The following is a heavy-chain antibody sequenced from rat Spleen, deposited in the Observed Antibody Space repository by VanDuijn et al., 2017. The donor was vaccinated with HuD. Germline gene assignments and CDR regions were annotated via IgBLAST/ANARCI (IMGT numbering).Heavy chain of an antibody. CDR1: GFSLSSNS. Sequence: QEQLKESGPGLVQPSQTLSLTCTVSGFSLSSNSVSWIRQPPGEGLEWMGIIWSNGGTDYNSAFISRLSISRDTSKSQVFLKMNSLQTEDTAIYFCVRERVPGFAFYFDYWGQGVMVTVSS. D-gene: IGHD1-4*01. CDR2: IWSNGGT. J-gene: IGHJ2*01. CDR3: VRERVPGFAFYFDY. V-gene: IGHV2-47*01.